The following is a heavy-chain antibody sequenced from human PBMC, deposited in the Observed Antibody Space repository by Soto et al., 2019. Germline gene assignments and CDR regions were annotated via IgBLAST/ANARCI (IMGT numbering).Heavy chain of an antibody. D-gene: IGHD5-12*01. CDR2: INHSGST. V-gene: IGHV4-34*01. CDR3: ARGMIVATMAYNWFDP. Sequence: SQTLSLTCAVYGGSFSGYYWSWIRQPPGKGLEWIGEINHSGSTNYNPSLKSRVTISVDTSKNQFSLKLSSVTAADTAVYYCARGMIVATMAYNWFDPWGQGTLVTVSS. J-gene: IGHJ5*02. CDR1: GGSFSGYY.